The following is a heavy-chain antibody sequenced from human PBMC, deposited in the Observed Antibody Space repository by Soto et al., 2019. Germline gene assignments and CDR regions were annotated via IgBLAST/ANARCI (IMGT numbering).Heavy chain of an antibody. CDR3: AKGYCSGPSCYRGYGMDV. J-gene: IGHJ6*02. D-gene: IGHD2-2*01. V-gene: IGHV3-30*18. CDR2: ISYEEINNK. CDR1: GFSFRNYG. Sequence: PWGSLRLSCVASGFSFRNYGMHWVRPAPGKGLEWVAVISYEEINNKNYADSVKGRFTISRDNSENTLYLQMDSLRAEDTAVYYCAKGYCSGPSCYRGYGMDVWGQGTTVTVSS.